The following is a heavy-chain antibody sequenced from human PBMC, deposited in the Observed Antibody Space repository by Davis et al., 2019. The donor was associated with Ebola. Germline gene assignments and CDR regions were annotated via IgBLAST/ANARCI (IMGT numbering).Heavy chain of an antibody. V-gene: IGHV3-66*01. Sequence: GESLKISCAVSGFTVSSNYMTWVRQAPGKGLEWLSVIYSGGGTYYTDSVKGRFTISRDNSKNTLYLQMNSLRAEDTAVYYCAKSGLSFGVVKYHYGMDVWGKGTTVTVSS. CDR3: AKSGLSFGVVKYHYGMDV. CDR2: IYSGGGT. CDR1: GFTVSSNY. J-gene: IGHJ6*04. D-gene: IGHD3-3*01.